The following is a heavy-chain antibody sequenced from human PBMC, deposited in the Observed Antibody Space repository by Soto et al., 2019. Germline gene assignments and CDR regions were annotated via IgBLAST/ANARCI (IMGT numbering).Heavy chain of an antibody. CDR2: ISYDGSNK. D-gene: IGHD6-19*01. CDR3: ARVSGIAVAGPFDY. J-gene: IGHJ4*02. V-gene: IGHV3-30-3*01. Sequence: LRLSCADWRFTSTSIAIPRVHLVRGLGLEWVAVISYDGSNKYYADSVKGRFTISRDNSKNTLYLQMNSLRAEDTAVYYCARVSGIAVAGPFDYWGQGSPVTVSS. CDR1: RFTSTSIA.